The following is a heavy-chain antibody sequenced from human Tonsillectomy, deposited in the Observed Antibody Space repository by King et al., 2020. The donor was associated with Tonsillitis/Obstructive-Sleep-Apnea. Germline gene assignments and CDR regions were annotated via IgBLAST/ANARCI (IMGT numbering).Heavy chain of an antibody. Sequence: VQLVESGGGVVQPGRSLRLSCAASGFTLSNYGMHWVRQAPGKGLEWVAVISHDGNHKFYADSVKGRFTISRDNSKNTLYLQMNSLSGEDTAVYYCAKQTGPGWKGSPVVTPGHYWGQGTLVTVSS. J-gene: IGHJ4*02. V-gene: IGHV3-30*18. CDR2: ISHDGNHK. D-gene: IGHD4-23*01. CDR3: AKQTGPGWKGSPVVTPGHY. CDR1: GFTLSNYG.